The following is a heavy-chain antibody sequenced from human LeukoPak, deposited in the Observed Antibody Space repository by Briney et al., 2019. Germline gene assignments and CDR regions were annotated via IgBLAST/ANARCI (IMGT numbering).Heavy chain of an antibody. CDR2: INPSGGST. J-gene: IGHJ4*02. CDR1: GYTFTSYY. V-gene: IGHV1-46*01. Sequence: ASVKVSCKASGYTFTSYYMHWVRQAPGQGLEWMGIINPSGGSTSYAQKFQGRVTMTRDMSTSTVYMELSSLRSEDTAVYYCARDRSGGDYVWYYFDYWSQGTLVTVSS. D-gene: IGHD3-16*01. CDR3: ARDRSGGDYVWYYFDY.